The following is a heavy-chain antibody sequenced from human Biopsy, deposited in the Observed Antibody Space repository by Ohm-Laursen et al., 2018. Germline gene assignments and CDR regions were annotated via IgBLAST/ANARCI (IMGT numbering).Heavy chain of an antibody. D-gene: IGHD4-23*01. J-gene: IGHJ6*02. CDR2: IYYSVMT. CDR3: ARDSGILNFGNFKYYHYYGMDV. CDR1: GDSVTKYY. Sequence: TLSLTCTVSGDSVTKYYWSWIRQPPGKGLEWIGHIYYSVMTNYNPSLQSRVSISVDTSRNQVSLTLSSVTAADTAVYYCARDSGILNFGNFKYYHYYGMDVWGQGTKVTVSS. V-gene: IGHV4-59*02.